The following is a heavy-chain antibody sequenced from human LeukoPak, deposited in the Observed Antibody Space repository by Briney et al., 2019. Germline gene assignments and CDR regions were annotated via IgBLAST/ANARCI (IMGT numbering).Heavy chain of an antibody. D-gene: IGHD3-3*01. CDR3: AKALKAGYYDFWREGFDP. V-gene: IGHV3-23*01. CDR1: GFTFSSYA. CDR2: ISGSGGST. J-gene: IGHJ5*02. Sequence: PGGSLRLSCAASGFTFSSYAMSWVRQAPGKGLEWVSAISGSGGSTYYADSVKGRFTISRDNSKNTPYLQMNSLRAEDTAVYYCAKALKAGYYDFWREGFDPWGQGTLVTVSS.